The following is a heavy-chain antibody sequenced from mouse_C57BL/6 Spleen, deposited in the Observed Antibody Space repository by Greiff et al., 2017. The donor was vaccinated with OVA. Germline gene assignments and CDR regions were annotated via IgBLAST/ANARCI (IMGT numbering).Heavy chain of an antibody. Sequence: QVQLKQSGAELMKPGASVKLSCKATGYTFTGYWIEWVKQRPGPGLEWIGEILPGSGSTNYNEKFKGKATFTADTSSNTAYMQLSSLTTEDSAIYYGARAPLITTVVATRWYAMDYWGQGTSVTVAS. J-gene: IGHJ4*01. CDR1: GYTFTGYW. D-gene: IGHD1-1*01. CDR3: ARAPLITTVVATRWYAMDY. V-gene: IGHV1-9*01. CDR2: ILPGSGST.